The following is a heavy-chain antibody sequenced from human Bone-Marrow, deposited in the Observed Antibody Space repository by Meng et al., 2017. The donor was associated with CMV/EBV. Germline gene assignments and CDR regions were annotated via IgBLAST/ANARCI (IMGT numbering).Heavy chain of an antibody. D-gene: IGHD4-23*01. CDR2: IYYSGST. CDR1: GGSISSGDYY. J-gene: IGHJ4*02. CDR3: ARVGYGGNSFFDY. Sequence: QVQLQASGPGLVKPSQTLSPTCTVSGGSISSGDYYWSWIRQPPGKGLEWIGYIYYSGSTYYNPSLKSRVTISVDTSKNQFSLKLSSVTAADTAVYYCARVGYGGNSFFDYWGQGTLVTVSS. V-gene: IGHV4-30-4*08.